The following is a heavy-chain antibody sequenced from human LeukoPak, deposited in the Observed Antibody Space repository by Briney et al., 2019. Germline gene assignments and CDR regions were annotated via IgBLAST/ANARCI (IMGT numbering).Heavy chain of an antibody. D-gene: IGHD2-2*02. CDR1: GFTFSSYG. CDR3: AKVGGGYQLLYGYFDY. CDR2: IRYDVSNK. V-gene: IGHV3-30*02. J-gene: IGHJ4*02. Sequence: GGSLRLSCAASGFTFSSYGMHWVRQAPGKGLEWVAFIRYDVSNKYYADSVKGRFTISRDNSKNTLYLQMNSLRAEDTAVYYCAKVGGGYQLLYGYFDYWGQGTLVTVSS.